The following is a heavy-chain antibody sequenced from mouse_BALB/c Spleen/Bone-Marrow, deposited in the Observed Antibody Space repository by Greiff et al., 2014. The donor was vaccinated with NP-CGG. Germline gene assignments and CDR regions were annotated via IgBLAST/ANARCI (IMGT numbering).Heavy chain of an antibody. V-gene: IGHV1-5*01. J-gene: IGHJ1*01. CDR1: GYSFTIYW. CDR2: IYPGNSDT. CDR3: TRFGSTYDWYFDV. Sequence: EVQLVESGTVLARPGASVKMSCKASGYSFTIYWMHWVKQRPGQGLEWIGAIYPGNSDTSYNQKFEGKAKLTAVTSASTAYMELSSLTNEDSAVYYCTRFGSTYDWYFDVWGAGTTVTVSS. D-gene: IGHD1-1*01.